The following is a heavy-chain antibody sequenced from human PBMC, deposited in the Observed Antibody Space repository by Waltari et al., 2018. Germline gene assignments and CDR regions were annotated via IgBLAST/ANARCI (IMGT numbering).Heavy chain of an antibody. CDR2: IYHSGST. CDR1: GGSISSSNW. Sequence: QVQLQESGPGLVKPSGTLSLTCAVSGGSISSSNWWSWVRQPSGKGLEWIGEIYHSGSTNYNPALKSRGTISVDKSKNQFSLKRSSVTAADTAVYYCARGYCSGGSCWSVDAFDIWGQGTMVTVSS. J-gene: IGHJ3*02. CDR3: ARGYCSGGSCWSVDAFDI. D-gene: IGHD2-15*01. V-gene: IGHV4-4*02.